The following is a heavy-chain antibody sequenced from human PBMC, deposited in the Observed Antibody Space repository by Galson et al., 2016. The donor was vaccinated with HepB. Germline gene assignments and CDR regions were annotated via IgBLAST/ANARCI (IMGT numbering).Heavy chain of an antibody. V-gene: IGHV3-53*01. J-gene: IGHJ6*03. CDR2: VYSDGST. Sequence: SLRLSCAASGFTVSSNYLSWVRQAPGKGLEWVSIVYSDGSTYYSDSVRGRFPISRDNSNNIVYLQMNSLRAEDTAVSFCAKNKATARVWGHYYYYMDVWGKGTTATVSS. D-gene: IGHD3-16*01. CDR3: AKNKATARVWGHYYYYMDV. CDR1: GFTVSSNY.